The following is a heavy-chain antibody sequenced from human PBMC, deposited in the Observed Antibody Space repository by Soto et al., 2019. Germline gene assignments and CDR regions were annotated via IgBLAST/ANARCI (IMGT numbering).Heavy chain of an antibody. D-gene: IGHD2-15*01. Sequence: QVQLVQSGAEVKKPGSSVKVSCKASGGTFSSYAISWVRQAPGQGLEWMGGIIPIFGTANYAQKFQGRVTLAADESTRTGHMEKSSVRSEDTAVYYCARAADIVVVVAATLLGGPLDYWGQGTLVTVSS. CDR3: ARAADIVVVVAATLLGGPLDY. J-gene: IGHJ4*02. CDR2: IIPIFGTA. V-gene: IGHV1-69*01. CDR1: GGTFSSYA.